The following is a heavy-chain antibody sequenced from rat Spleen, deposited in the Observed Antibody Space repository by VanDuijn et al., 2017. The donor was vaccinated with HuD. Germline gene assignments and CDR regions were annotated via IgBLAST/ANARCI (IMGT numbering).Heavy chain of an antibody. CDR3: TTFAQLYGGFAY. CDR1: GFTFSNYD. V-gene: IGHV5-25*01. D-gene: IGHD1-2*01. Sequence: EVQLVESGGGLVQPGRSMKLSCVASGFTFSNYDMAWVRQAPAKGLEWVASRDNDGGNIYYGDSVKGRFTISRDNAKSILYLQMDSLRSEDTATYDVTTFAQLYGGFAYWRQGTLVTVSS. J-gene: IGHJ3*01. CDR2: RDNDGGNI.